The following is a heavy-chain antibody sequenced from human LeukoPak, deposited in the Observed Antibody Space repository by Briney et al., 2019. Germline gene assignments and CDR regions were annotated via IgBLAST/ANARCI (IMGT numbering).Heavy chain of an antibody. CDR1: GGSISSSSYY. D-gene: IGHD3-16*01. CDR2: IYYSGST. Sequence: SETLSLTCTVSGGSISSSSYYWGWIRQPPGKGLEWIGSIYYSGSTYYNLSLKSRVTISVDTSKNQFSLKLSSVTAADTAVYYCARHDGQGGDYYYMDVWGKGTTVTVSS. J-gene: IGHJ6*03. CDR3: ARHDGQGGDYYYMDV. V-gene: IGHV4-39*01.